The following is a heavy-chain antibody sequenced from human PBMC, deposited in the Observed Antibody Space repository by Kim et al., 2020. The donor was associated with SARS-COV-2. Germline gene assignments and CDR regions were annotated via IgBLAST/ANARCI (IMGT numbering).Heavy chain of an antibody. Sequence: GESLKISCKGSGYSFTSYWISWVRQMPGKGLEWMGRIDPSDSYTNYSPSFQGHVTISADKSISTAYLQWSSLKASDTAMYYCARLLYYDSSGYYLIDYWGQGTLVTVSS. J-gene: IGHJ4*02. CDR2: IDPSDSYT. CDR1: GYSFTSYW. CDR3: ARLLYYDSSGYYLIDY. V-gene: IGHV5-10-1*01. D-gene: IGHD3-22*01.